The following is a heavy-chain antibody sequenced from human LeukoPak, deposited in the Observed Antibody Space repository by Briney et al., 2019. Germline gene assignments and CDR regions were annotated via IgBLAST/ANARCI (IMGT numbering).Heavy chain of an antibody. J-gene: IGHJ4*02. D-gene: IGHD1-26*01. CDR3: ARYVRSYYDSEREPFDY. V-gene: IGHV3-21*01. CDR1: GFNFTTHG. CDR2: ISSSGSYT. Sequence: GGSLRLSCAASGFNFTTHGMNWVRQAPGKGLEWLSSISSSGSYTCYTDSVKGRFTISRDNAKNSLYLQMNSLRAEDTAVYYCARYVRSYYDSEREPFDYWGQGTLVTVSS.